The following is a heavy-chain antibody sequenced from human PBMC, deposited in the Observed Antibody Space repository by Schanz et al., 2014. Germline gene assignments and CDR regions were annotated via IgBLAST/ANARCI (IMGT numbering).Heavy chain of an antibody. CDR3: ARGGYSSGWYDRDIAHFDY. D-gene: IGHD6-19*01. Sequence: VQSVHSGTEVQKLGASVKVSCQTSGYTFTAYGINWVRQAPGQRLEWMGWINAGTGNTEYSQKFQGRVTITRDTLASTAYMELRSLRSDDTAVYYCARGGYSSGWYDRDIAHFDYWGQGTLVTVSS. J-gene: IGHJ4*02. CDR1: GYTFTAYG. CDR2: INAGTGNT. V-gene: IGHV1-18*01.